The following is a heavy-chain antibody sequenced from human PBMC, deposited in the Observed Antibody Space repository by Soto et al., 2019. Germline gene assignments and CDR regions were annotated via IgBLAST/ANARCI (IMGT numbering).Heavy chain of an antibody. V-gene: IGHV1-18*01. CDR3: ARELRYYYDSSGYYDFDY. CDR2: ISAYNGNT. D-gene: IGHD3-22*01. Sequence: QVQLVQSGAEVKKPGASVKVSCKASGYTFTSYGISWVRQAPGQGLERMGWISAYNGNTNYAQKLQGRVTMTTDTSTSTAYMELRSLRSDDTAVYYCARELRYYYDSSGYYDFDYWGQGTLVTVSS. CDR1: GYTFTSYG. J-gene: IGHJ4*02.